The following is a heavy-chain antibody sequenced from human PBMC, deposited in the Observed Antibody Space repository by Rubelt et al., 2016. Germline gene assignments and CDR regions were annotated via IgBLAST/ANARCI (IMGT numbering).Heavy chain of an antibody. CDR3: ARDRGYCSGGTCYVPFGPSDS. D-gene: IGHD2-15*01. V-gene: IGHV1-46*01. CDR2: INPSGGST. CDR1: GYTFTSYH. J-gene: IGHJ4*02. Sequence: QVQLVQSGAEVKKPGASVKVSCKASGYTFTSYHMHWVRQAPGQGLEWMGIINPSGGSTNSAQKFQGRVTMTRDTSTSTVYMELSSLRSEDTAVYDCARDRGYCSGGTCYVPFGPSDSWGQGTLVTVSS.